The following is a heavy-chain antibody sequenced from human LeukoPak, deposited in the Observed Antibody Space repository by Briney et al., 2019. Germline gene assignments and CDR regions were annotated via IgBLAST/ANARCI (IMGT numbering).Heavy chain of an antibody. CDR2: IYYSGSI. CDR1: GGSISSNNHY. V-gene: IGHV4-39*07. D-gene: IGHD2-21*01. CDR3: ARVPLWFGTGYMDV. J-gene: IGHJ6*03. Sequence: SETQSLTCTVSGGSISSNNHYWGWIRQPAGKGLEWIGHIYYSGSIFLNPSLKSRVTISVDTSKNQFSLKLSSVTAADAAFYYCARVPLWFGTGYMDVWGKGTTVIVSS.